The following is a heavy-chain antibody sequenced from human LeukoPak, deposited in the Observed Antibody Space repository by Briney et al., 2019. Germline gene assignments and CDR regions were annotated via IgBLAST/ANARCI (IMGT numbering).Heavy chain of an antibody. CDR2: IYYSGST. CDR3: ARVPTVTFFDY. CDR1: GGSISSSSYY. D-gene: IGHD4-17*01. Sequence: SETLSLTCTVSGGSISSSSYYWGWIRQPPGKGLEWIGTIYYSGSTYYNPSLKSRVTISVDTSKNQFSLKLSSVTAADTVVYYCARVPTVTFFDYWGQGTLVTVSS. J-gene: IGHJ4*02. V-gene: IGHV4-39*07.